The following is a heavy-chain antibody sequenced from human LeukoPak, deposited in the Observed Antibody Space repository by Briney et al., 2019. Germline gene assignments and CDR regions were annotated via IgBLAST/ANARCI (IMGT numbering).Heavy chain of an antibody. CDR3: ARVRSGGSCYDY. J-gene: IGHJ4*02. CDR1: GYTFINYG. D-gene: IGHD2-15*01. CDR2: ISAYNGNA. V-gene: IGHV1-18*04. Sequence: ASVKVSCKASGYTFINYGFSWVRQAPGQGLEWMGWISAYNGNANYLQKFQGRVTMTTDTSTNTVYMELRSLRSEDTAVYYCARVRSGGSCYDYWGQGTLVTVSS.